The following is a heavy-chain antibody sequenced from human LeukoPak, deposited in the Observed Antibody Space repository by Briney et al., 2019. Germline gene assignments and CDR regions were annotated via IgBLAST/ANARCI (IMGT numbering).Heavy chain of an antibody. J-gene: IGHJ4*02. V-gene: IGHV4-39*01. CDR1: GGSISSYY. CDR3: VSPRGFSYGYFDY. Sequence: PSETLSLTCTVFGGSISSYYWGWIRQPPGKGLEWIGSIYYSKNTYYNPSLKSRVTISADTSKNQFSLTLGSVSATDTAVYYCVSPRGFSYGYFDYWGQGTLVTVSS. D-gene: IGHD5-18*01. CDR2: IYYSKNT.